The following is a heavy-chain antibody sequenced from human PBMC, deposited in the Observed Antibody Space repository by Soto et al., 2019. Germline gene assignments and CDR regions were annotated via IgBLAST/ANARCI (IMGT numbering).Heavy chain of an antibody. CDR3: ASSLLVGYGLEGESD. Sequence: QVQLVQSGAEVKEPGASVKVSCKASGYTFTSYGISWVRQAPGQGLEWMGWISAYNGNTNYAQKLQGRVTMTTDTSTSTAYMVLTSLRSDDTAVYYCASSLLVGYGLEGESDWGQGTLVTVSS. J-gene: IGHJ4*02. V-gene: IGHV1-18*01. CDR2: ISAYNGNT. CDR1: GYTFTSYG. D-gene: IGHD5-18*01.